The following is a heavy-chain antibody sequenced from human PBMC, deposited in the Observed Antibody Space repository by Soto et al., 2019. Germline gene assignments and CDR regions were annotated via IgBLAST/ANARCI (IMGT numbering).Heavy chain of an antibody. J-gene: IGHJ6*02. D-gene: IGHD2-15*01. CDR1: GYTFTSYG. V-gene: IGHV1-18*01. Sequence: ASVKVSCKASGYTFTSYGISWVRQAPGQGLEWMGWISAYNGNTNYAQKLQGRVTMTTDTSTSTAYMELRSLRSDDTAVYYCASDGVGVVAATQYYYYYGMDVWGQGTTVTVSS. CDR2: ISAYNGNT. CDR3: ASDGVGVVAATQYYYYYGMDV.